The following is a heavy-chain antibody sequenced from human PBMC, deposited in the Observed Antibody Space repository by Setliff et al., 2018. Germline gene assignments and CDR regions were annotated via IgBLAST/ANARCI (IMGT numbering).Heavy chain of an antibody. CDR1: GDSFSNYA. CDR3: ARSPALLGIVYLDP. V-gene: IGHV1-69*05. Sequence: ASVKVSCKASGDSFSNYAISWVRQAPGQGLEWMGGLIPMFGTPGYAQKFQDRVTITTDESTSTAYMELNSLTSEDTAGYYCARSPALLGIVYLDPWGQGTRVTVSS. D-gene: IGHD2-15*01. J-gene: IGHJ5*02. CDR2: LIPMFGTP.